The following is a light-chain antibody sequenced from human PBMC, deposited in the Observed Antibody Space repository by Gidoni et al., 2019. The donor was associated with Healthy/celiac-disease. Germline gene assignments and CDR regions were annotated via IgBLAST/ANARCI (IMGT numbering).Light chain of an antibody. CDR3: QQSYSTPRT. Sequence: DIQMTQSPSSLSASVGDRVTITCRASQSISSYLNWYQQKPWKAPKLLIYAASSLQSGVTSRFSGSGSGTDFTLTISSLQPEDFATYYCQQSYSTPRTFXPXTKVDIK. V-gene: IGKV1-39*01. CDR2: AAS. J-gene: IGKJ3*01. CDR1: QSISSY.